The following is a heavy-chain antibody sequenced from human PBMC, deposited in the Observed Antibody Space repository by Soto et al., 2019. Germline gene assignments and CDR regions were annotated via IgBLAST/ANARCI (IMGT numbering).Heavy chain of an antibody. J-gene: IGHJ6*03. Sequence: ASVKVSCKASGYTFTSYGISWVRQAPGQGLEWMGWISAYNGNTNYAQKLQGRVTMTTDTSTSTAYMELRSLRSDDTAVYYCARTTGSGSYYYYMDVWGKGTTVTVSS. D-gene: IGHD3-10*01. CDR1: GYTFTSYG. V-gene: IGHV1-18*01. CDR2: ISAYNGNT. CDR3: ARTTGSGSYYYYMDV.